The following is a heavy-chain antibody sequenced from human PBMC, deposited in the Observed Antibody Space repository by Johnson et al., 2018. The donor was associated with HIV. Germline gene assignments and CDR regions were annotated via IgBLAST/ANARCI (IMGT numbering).Heavy chain of an antibody. CDR1: GFTFTTYA. CDR2: ISYDGRNQ. J-gene: IGHJ3*02. D-gene: IGHD2-8*01. CDR3: ARGAFLKVYVSDDAFDI. Sequence: VQLVESGGGVVQPGRSLRLSCAASGFTFTTYAMHWVRQAPGKGLEWVAVISYDGRNQYYADSVKGRFTISRDNSKNTLYLQLNNLRAEDTAVYYCARGAFLKVYVSDDAFDIWGQGTMVTVSS. V-gene: IGHV3-30*04.